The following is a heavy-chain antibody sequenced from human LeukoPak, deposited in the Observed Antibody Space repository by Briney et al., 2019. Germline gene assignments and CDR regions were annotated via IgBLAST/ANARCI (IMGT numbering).Heavy chain of an antibody. CDR3: AGDPYGGNGYFDY. Sequence: QTGGSLRLSCAASGFTFSSYGMHWVRQAPGKGLEWVALIWFDGSNKYYVDSVKGRFTISRDNSKNTVYLQMNSLRAEDTAVYYCAGDPYGGNGYFDYWGQGTLVTVSS. V-gene: IGHV3-33*01. D-gene: IGHD4-23*01. CDR2: IWFDGSNK. CDR1: GFTFSSYG. J-gene: IGHJ4*02.